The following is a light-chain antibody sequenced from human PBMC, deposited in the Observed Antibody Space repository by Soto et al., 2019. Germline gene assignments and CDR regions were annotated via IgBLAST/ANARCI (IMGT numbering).Light chain of an antibody. CDR3: QQYGWSRT. CDR2: GAS. J-gene: IGKJ4*01. CDR1: QVVRDNY. V-gene: IGKV3-20*01. Sequence: IVLTQSPGTLSLSPGERATLSCRASQVVRDNYLAWYQQKPGRPPTFLIYGASKSVFGISDRFSGSGYGTEFTRTINRVEPEHSAVYYCQQYGWSRTFGGGPKVEIK.